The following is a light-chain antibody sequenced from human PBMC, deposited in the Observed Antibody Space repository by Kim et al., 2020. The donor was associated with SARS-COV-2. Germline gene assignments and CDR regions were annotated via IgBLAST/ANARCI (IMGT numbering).Light chain of an antibody. CDR1: SSNIGGNY. CDR3: AAWDDSLSGVV. J-gene: IGLJ2*01. Sequence: ELTQPPSASGTPGQRVTISCSGSSSNIGGNYVYWYQQLPGTAPKLLIYRNNQRPSGVPDRFSGSKSGTSASLAISGLRSEDEAGYYCAAWDDSLSGVVFGGGTQLTVL. V-gene: IGLV1-47*01. CDR2: RNN.